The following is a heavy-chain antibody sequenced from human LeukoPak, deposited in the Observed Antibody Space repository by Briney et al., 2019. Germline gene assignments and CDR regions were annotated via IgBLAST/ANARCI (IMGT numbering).Heavy chain of an antibody. CDR3: ARDGKLAYCGGDCFRTVYYFDY. V-gene: IGHV4-38-2*02. CDR2: IYHSGST. J-gene: IGHJ4*02. CDR1: GYSISSGYY. D-gene: IGHD2-21*02. Sequence: KPSETLSLTCTVSGYSISSGYYWGWIRQPPGKGLEWIGSIYHSGSTYYNPSPKSRVTISVDTSKNQFSLKLSSVTAADTAVYYCARDGKLAYCGGDCFRTVYYFDYWGQGTLVTVSS.